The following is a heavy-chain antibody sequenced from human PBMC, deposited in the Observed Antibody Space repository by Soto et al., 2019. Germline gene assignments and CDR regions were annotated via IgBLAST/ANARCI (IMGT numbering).Heavy chain of an antibody. CDR3: ARRRCSGNDYYYNSGMDV. CDR2: IYPGDSDI. CDR1: GYSFATYW. J-gene: IGHJ6*02. D-gene: IGHD1-26*01. V-gene: IGHV5-51*01. Sequence: GESLKISCKASGYSFATYWIGWVRQMPGKGLEWMGIIYPGDSDIRYSPSFEGQVTISADKSISTAYLQWGSLKASDTAMYYCARRRCSGNDYYYNSGMDVWGQGTTAMVS.